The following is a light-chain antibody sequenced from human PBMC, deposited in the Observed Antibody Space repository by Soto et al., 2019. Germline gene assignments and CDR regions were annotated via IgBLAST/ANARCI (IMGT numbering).Light chain of an antibody. CDR2: DAS. CDR3: LQRASWSYT. V-gene: IGKV3-11*01. CDR1: HDVSVS. Sequence: EIVLTQSPDTLSLSPGEGATLSCRASHDVSVSLVWYRQRPGQSPRLLIHDASNRATGISARFSGSGSGTGFTLTLGRLEPEEAGLYACLQRASWSYTYGQGTKVDIK. J-gene: IGKJ2*01.